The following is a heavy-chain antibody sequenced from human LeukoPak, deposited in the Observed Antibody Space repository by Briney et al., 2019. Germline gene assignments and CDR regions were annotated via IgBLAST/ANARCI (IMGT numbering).Heavy chain of an antibody. CDR2: ISSSGSTI. CDR3: ARFSDGGYYYYMDV. V-gene: IGHV3-11*01. J-gene: IGHJ6*03. Sequence: GGSLRLSCAASGFTFSDYYMSWIRQAPGKGLEWVSYISSSGSTIYYADSVKGRFTISRDNAKNSLYLQMNSLRAEDTAVYYCARFSDGGYYYYMDVWGKGTTVTISS. CDR1: GFTFSDYY.